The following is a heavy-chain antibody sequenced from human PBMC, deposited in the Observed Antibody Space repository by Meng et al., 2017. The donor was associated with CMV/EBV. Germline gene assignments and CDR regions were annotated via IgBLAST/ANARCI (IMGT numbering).Heavy chain of an antibody. CDR1: GYTFTGDY. V-gene: IGHV1-2*02. Sequence: SGYTFTGDYIHWARQAPGQGLEWMGWINPASGDTILAQKFQGRVTMTRDTSLTTAYMELNRLRSDDTAVYYCATSSVEVMIYAGLDYWGQGTLVTVSS. D-gene: IGHD2/OR15-2a*01. CDR2: INPASGDT. CDR3: ATSSVEVMIYAGLDY. J-gene: IGHJ4*02.